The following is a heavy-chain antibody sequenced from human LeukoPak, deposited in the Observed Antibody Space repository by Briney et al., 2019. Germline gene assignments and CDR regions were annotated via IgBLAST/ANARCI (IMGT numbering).Heavy chain of an antibody. Sequence: PSETLSLTCTVSGGSISSYYWNWIRQPPGKGLEWIGYISYNGSTNYNPSLKSRVTISIDTSKNQFSLKLNSVTAADTAVYYCARSNWNPFYFDYWGQGTLVTVSS. CDR3: ARSNWNPFYFDY. V-gene: IGHV4-59*08. D-gene: IGHD1-20*01. CDR2: ISYNGST. J-gene: IGHJ4*02. CDR1: GGSISSYY.